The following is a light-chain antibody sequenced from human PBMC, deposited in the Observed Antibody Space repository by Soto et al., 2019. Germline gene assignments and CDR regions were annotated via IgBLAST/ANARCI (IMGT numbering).Light chain of an antibody. V-gene: IGLV1-44*01. Sequence: QSVLTQPPSASETPGQTVSISCSGSNSNIASNTVNWYQHLPGTAPKHLIYYNNQRPSGVPDRFSGSKSGTSASLAISGLQSEDESDYYCAAWDDTLKRYVFGTGTKLTVL. CDR1: NSNIASNT. CDR3: AAWDDTLKRYV. CDR2: YNN. J-gene: IGLJ1*01.